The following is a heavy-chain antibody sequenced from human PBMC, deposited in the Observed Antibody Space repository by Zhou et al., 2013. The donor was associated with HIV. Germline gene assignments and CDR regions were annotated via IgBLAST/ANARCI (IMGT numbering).Heavy chain of an antibody. CDR1: GYTFTGNY. D-gene: IGHD2-2*01. V-gene: IGHV1-18*04. CDR2: ISGYNGNT. Sequence: QVQLVQSGAEVKKPGASVKVSCKASGYTFTGNYIHWVRQAPGQGLEWMGWISGYNGNTNYAQKLQGRVTVTIDTSTSIAYMELRSLRSDDTAVYYCARDSCTSTSCYFDYWGQGTLVTVSS. J-gene: IGHJ4*02. CDR3: ARDSCTSTSCYFDY.